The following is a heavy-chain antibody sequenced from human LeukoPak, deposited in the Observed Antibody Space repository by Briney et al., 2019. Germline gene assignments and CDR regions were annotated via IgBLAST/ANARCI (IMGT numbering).Heavy chain of an antibody. Sequence: SQTLSLTCAVSGGSISSGGYSWSWIRQPPGKGLEWIGYIYHSGNTYYNPSLKSRVTISVDRSKNQFSLKLSSVTAADTAVYYCARVVVITTDWYFDLWGRGTLVTVSS. J-gene: IGHJ2*01. V-gene: IGHV4-30-2*01. CDR3: ARVVVITTDWYFDL. D-gene: IGHD3-22*01. CDR2: IYHSGNT. CDR1: GGSISSGGYS.